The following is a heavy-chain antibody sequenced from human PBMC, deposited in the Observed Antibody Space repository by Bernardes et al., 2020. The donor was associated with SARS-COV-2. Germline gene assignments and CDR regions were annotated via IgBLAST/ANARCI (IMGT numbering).Heavy chain of an antibody. CDR1: GFTFSSYG. V-gene: IGHV3-30*18. J-gene: IGHJ4*02. CDR2: IAYDGSRK. CDR3: AKTPPSTVTTEPYFFDY. Sequence: GGSLRLCCAASGFTFSSYGMHWVRQAPGKGLEWVAVIAYDGSRKYFADSVQGRFSISRDNSKNTLYLQMNSLRPDDTAVYYCAKTPPSTVTTEPYFFDYWGQGTLVNVSS. D-gene: IGHD4-17*01.